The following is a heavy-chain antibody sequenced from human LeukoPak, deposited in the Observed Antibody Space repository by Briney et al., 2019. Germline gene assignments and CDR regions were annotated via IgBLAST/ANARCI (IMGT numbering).Heavy chain of an antibody. Sequence: GASVKVSCKASGYTFTSYAMNWVRQAPGQGLEWMGWINTNTGNPTYAQGFTGRFVFSLDTSVSTAYLQISSLKAEDTAVYYCARGQPITMVRGVIITSADYYYYYMDVWGKGTTVTVSS. CDR3: ARGQPITMVRGVIITSADYYYYYMDV. J-gene: IGHJ6*03. D-gene: IGHD3-10*01. V-gene: IGHV7-4-1*02. CDR2: INTNTGNP. CDR1: GYTFTSYA.